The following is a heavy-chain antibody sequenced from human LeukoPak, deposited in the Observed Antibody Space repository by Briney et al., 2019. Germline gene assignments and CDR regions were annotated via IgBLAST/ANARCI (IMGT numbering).Heavy chain of an antibody. V-gene: IGHV4-34*01. J-gene: IGHJ6*03. CDR1: GGSFSGYY. CDR2: IYNSGST. Sequence: PSGTLSLTCAVSGGSFSGYYWSWIRQPPGKGLEWVGSIYNSGSTYYNPSPKSRVTISVDTSKNQFSLKLSSGTAADTAAYFCARVREDDFWRVFIFMDVGGNETA. D-gene: IGHD3-3*01. CDR3: ARVREDDFWRVFIFMDV.